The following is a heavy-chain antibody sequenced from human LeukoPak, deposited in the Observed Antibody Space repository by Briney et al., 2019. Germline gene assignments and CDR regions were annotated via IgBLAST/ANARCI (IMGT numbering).Heavy chain of an antibody. J-gene: IGHJ4*02. CDR3: ASDVDTAMVGY. Sequence: GGSLRLSCAASGFTFSSYSMNWVRQAPGKGLEWVSSISGSSSYIYYADSVKGRFTISRDNAKNSLYLQMNSLRAEDTAVYYCASDVDTAMVGYWGQGNLVNVSS. V-gene: IGHV3-21*01. CDR1: GFTFSSYS. D-gene: IGHD5-18*01. CDR2: ISGSSSYI.